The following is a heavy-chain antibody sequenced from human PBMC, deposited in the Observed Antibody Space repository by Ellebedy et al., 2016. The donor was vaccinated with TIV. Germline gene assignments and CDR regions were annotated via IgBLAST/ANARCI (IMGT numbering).Heavy chain of an antibody. CDR1: GFTFDDYG. J-gene: IGHJ6*02. D-gene: IGHD6-19*01. CDR2: INWNGGST. V-gene: IGHV3-20*03. Sequence: GGSLRLSXAASGFTFDDYGMSWVRQAPGKGLEWVSGINWNGGSTGYADSVKGRFTISRDNAKNSLYLQMNSLRAEDTALYYCARDGDGIAVAGPPFYYYYGMDVWGQGTTVTVSS. CDR3: ARDGDGIAVAGPPFYYYYGMDV.